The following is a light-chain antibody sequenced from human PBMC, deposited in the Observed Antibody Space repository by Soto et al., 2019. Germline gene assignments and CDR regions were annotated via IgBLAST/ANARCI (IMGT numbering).Light chain of an antibody. CDR3: AAWDDSLNGYV. Sequence: QAVVTQPPSASGTPGQRVTISCSGSSSNIGNNIVNWYQQLPGSAPKLLIHSTNQRPSGVPDRFSGSKAGTSASLAISGLQSEDEAEYHCAAWDDSLNGYVFGTGTKVTVL. J-gene: IGLJ1*01. CDR1: SSNIGNNI. CDR2: STN. V-gene: IGLV1-44*01.